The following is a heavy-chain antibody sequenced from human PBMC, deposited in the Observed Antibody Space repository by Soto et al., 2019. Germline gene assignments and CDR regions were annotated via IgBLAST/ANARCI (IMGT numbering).Heavy chain of an antibody. CDR1: GYSFTSYW. Sequence: GESLKISCKGSGYSFTSYWIGWVRQMPGKGLEWMGIIYPGDSDTTYSPSFQGQVTISADKSISTAYLQWSSLKASDTAMYYCARHGASYLDYFDYWGQGTLVTVSS. CDR2: IYPGDSDT. D-gene: IGHD1-26*01. V-gene: IGHV5-51*01. J-gene: IGHJ4*02. CDR3: ARHGASYLDYFDY.